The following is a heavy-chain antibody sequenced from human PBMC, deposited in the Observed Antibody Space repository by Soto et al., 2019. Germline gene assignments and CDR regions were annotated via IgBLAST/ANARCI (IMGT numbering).Heavy chain of an antibody. CDR2: IIPILGIA. Sequence: SVKVACEASGGTFSSYTISWVRQAPGQGLEWMGRIIPILGIANYAQKFQGRVTITADKSTSTAYMELSSLRSEDTAVYYCARVYCSGGSCYHFDYWGQGTLVTVSS. V-gene: IGHV1-69*02. D-gene: IGHD2-15*01. CDR3: ARVYCSGGSCYHFDY. CDR1: GGTFSSYT. J-gene: IGHJ4*02.